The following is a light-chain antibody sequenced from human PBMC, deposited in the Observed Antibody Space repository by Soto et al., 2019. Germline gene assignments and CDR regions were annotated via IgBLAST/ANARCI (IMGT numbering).Light chain of an antibody. V-gene: IGLV1-40*01. Sequence: QSVLTQPPSVSGAPGQRLTISCAGTSSNIGAGFDVHWYQQLPGTAPKLLIYANDDRPSGVPDRFSGSTSGTSASLAITGLQADDEADYYCCSYAGSRNYYLFGPGTKLTVL. CDR2: AND. J-gene: IGLJ1*01. CDR3: CSYAGSRNYYL. CDR1: SSNIGAGFD.